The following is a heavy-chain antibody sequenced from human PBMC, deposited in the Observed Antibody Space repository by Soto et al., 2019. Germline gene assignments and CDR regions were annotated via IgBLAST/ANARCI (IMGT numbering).Heavy chain of an antibody. Sequence: PGGSLRLSCAASGFTFSSYGMHWVRQAPGKGLEWVAVIWYDGSKKYYADSVKGRFTISRDNSKNTLYLQMNSLRAEDTAVYYCARGEEVINLYYFDYWGQGTLVTVSS. CDR3: ARGEEVINLYYFDY. CDR2: IWYDGSKK. D-gene: IGHD3-22*01. CDR1: GFTFSSYG. V-gene: IGHV3-33*01. J-gene: IGHJ4*02.